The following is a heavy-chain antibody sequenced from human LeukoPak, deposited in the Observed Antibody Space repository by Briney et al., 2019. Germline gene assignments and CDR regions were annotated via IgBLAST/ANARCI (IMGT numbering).Heavy chain of an antibody. Sequence: GASVKVSCKGSGYTFTSYGISWVRQAPGQGLEWMGWISAYNGNTNYAQKLQGRVTMTTDTSTSTAYMELRSLRSDDTAVYYCARDLRDSGSYYYYYYGMDVWGQGTTVTVSS. J-gene: IGHJ6*02. CDR1: GYTFTSYG. D-gene: IGHD1-26*01. V-gene: IGHV1-18*01. CDR3: ARDLRDSGSYYYYYYGMDV. CDR2: ISAYNGNT.